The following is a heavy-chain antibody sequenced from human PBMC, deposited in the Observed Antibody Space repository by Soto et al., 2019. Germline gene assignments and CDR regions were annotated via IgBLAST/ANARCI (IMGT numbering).Heavy chain of an antibody. CDR1: GFTFSNYS. CDR2: MNSGGRT. V-gene: IGHV3-23*01. D-gene: IGHD6-6*01. CDR3: AKALQYSSSRDYFYYGMDV. Sequence: PGGSLRLSCAASGFTFSNYSMSWVRQAPGKGLEWVSGMNSGGRTYYADSVKGRFTISRDTPKNTLYLQMNSLRADDTAVFYCAKALQYSSSRDYFYYGMDVWGQGTTVTVSS. J-gene: IGHJ6*02.